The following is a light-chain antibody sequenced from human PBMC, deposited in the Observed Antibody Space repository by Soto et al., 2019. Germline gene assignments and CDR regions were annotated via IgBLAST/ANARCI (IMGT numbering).Light chain of an antibody. CDR1: SSDVGTYKY. CDR3: SSYTITSTVV. Sequence: QSALTQPASVSGSPGQSITISCTGTSSDVGTYKYVSWYQQHPGKAPKLMIYEVSNRPSGVSSRFSGSKSGNTASLTISGLQAEDEADYFCSSYTITSTVVFDGGTKLTVL. CDR2: EVS. J-gene: IGLJ2*01. V-gene: IGLV2-14*01.